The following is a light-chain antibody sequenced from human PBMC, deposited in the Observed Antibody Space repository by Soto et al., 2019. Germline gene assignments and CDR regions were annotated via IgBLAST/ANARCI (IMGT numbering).Light chain of an antibody. CDR1: QAIRSD. Sequence: AIQMTQSPSSLSASVGDTVTITCRASQAIRSDLGWCQQKPGEAPKLLIYAASSLQSGVPSRFSGSGSGTDFTLTISSLQPEDFATYYCLQDYNYPYTFGQGTKLEIK. V-gene: IGKV1-6*01. J-gene: IGKJ2*01. CDR3: LQDYNYPYT. CDR2: AAS.